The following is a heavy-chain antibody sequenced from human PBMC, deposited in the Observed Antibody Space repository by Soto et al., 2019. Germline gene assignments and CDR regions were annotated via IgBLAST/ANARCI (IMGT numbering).Heavy chain of an antibody. CDR2: IYYSGST. J-gene: IGHJ4*02. V-gene: IGHV4-59*08. CDR1: GGSISSYY. CDR3: ARYLGWFGRIRQPYFDY. Sequence: SETLSLTCTVSGGSISSYYWSWIRQPPGKGLEWIGYIYYSGSTNYNPSLKSRVTISVDTSKNQFSLKLSSVTAADTAVYYCARYLGWFGRIRQPYFDYWGQGTLVTVSS. D-gene: IGHD3-10*01.